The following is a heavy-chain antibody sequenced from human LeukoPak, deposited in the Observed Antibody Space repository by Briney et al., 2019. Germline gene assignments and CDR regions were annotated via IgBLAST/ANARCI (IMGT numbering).Heavy chain of an antibody. CDR3: ARFRTVADQYGMDV. D-gene: IGHD6-19*01. V-gene: IGHV3-74*03. CDR2: VNGDGTTT. Sequence: GGSLRLSRAAPGFVINNYWMHWVRQAPGKGLVWVSGVNGDGTTTTYAGSVKGRFTISRDNAKNTVYLQMNSLRAEDTAVYYCARFRTVADQYGMDVWGQGTTVIVSS. J-gene: IGHJ6*02. CDR1: GFVINNYW.